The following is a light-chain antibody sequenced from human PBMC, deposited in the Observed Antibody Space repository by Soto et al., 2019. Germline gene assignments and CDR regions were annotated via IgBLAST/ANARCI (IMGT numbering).Light chain of an antibody. V-gene: IGLV2-18*01. CDR3: SLYTSSRGGYV. CDR1: SNDVGSYNR. Sequence: QSVLTQPPSGCGSPGQSVTISCTGTSNDVGSYNRVSWYQQPPGTAPKLMIYEVSNRPSGVPDRFSGSKSGNTASLTISGLQAEDEADYYCSLYTSSRGGYVFGTGTKVTVL. J-gene: IGLJ1*01. CDR2: EVS.